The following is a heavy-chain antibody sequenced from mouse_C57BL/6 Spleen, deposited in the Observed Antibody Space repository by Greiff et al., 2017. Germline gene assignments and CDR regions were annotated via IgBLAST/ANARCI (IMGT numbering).Heavy chain of an antibody. J-gene: IGHJ1*03. CDR2: IYPSDSET. Sequence: QVQLQQPGAELVRPGSSVKLSCKASGYTFTSYWMDWVKQRPGQGLEWIGNIYPSDSETHYNQKVKDKATLTVDKSSGTAYMQLSSLTSEDSAVYYCARGCCCGSSYGYFDVWGTGTTVTVSS. D-gene: IGHD1-1*01. V-gene: IGHV1-61*01. CDR3: ARGCCCGSSYGYFDV. CDR1: GYTFTSYW.